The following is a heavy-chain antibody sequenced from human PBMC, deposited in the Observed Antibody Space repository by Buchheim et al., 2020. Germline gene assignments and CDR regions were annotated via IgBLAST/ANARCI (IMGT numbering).Heavy chain of an antibody. V-gene: IGHV4-4*07. Sequence: QVQLHESGPGLVKPSETLSLSCSVSGGSITSYSWSWIRQSAGKGLEWIGRVYSSGSTRYNPSFKSRFIMSLDTPQNQLSLQLTSVTVADTAVYFCARFLQAAAGTAWFDPWGQGTL. CDR3: ARFLQAAAGTAWFDP. CDR2: VYSSGST. D-gene: IGHD1-1*01. CDR1: GGSITSYS. J-gene: IGHJ5*02.